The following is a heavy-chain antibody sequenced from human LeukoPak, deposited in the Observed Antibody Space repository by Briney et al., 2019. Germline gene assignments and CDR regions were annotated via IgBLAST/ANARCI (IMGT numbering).Heavy chain of an antibody. CDR2: IKRDGSVK. CDR1: GFAFNNYW. CDR3: ARGPSGYHNT. J-gene: IGHJ4*02. V-gene: IGHV3-7*01. D-gene: IGHD5-12*01. Sequence: GGSLRLSCAASGFAFNNYWMTWVRQAPGKGLEWVANIKRDGSVKHYVDSVEGRFTISRDNPKNSLYLQMNSLRAEDTAVYYCARGPSGYHNTGGQGTLVTVSS.